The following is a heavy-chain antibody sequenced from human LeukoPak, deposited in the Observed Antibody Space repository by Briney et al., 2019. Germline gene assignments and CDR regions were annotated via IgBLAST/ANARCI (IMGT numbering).Heavy chain of an antibody. J-gene: IGHJ6*03. Sequence: GASVKVSCKASGYTFTNYYMHWVRQAPGQGLEWMGIINPSGGSTSYAQKFQGRVTMTRDMSTSTVYMEVSSLRSEDTAVYYCARAGEPLVGASGYYYYMDVWGKGTTVTVSS. CDR1: GYTFTNYY. CDR2: INPSGGST. D-gene: IGHD1-26*01. V-gene: IGHV1-46*01. CDR3: ARAGEPLVGASGYYYYMDV.